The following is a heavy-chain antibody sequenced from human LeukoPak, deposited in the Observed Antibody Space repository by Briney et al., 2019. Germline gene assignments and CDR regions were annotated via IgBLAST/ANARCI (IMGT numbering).Heavy chain of an antibody. V-gene: IGHV4-4*07. J-gene: IGHJ4*02. CDR1: GGSISSYY. CDR3: ARDRRIAAAEGYFDY. Sequence: SETLSLTCTVSGGSISSYYWSWIRQPAGKGLEWIGRIYTSGSTNYNPSLKSRVTISVDTSKNQFSLKLSSVTAADTAVYYCARDRRIAAAEGYFDYWGQGTLVTVSS. D-gene: IGHD6-13*01. CDR2: IYTSGST.